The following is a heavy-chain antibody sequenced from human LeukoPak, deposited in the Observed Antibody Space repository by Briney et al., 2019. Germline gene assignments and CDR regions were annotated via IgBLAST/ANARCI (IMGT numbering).Heavy chain of an antibody. CDR1: GYTFTGYY. D-gene: IGHD3-10*01. V-gene: IGHV1-2*02. J-gene: IGHJ4*02. CDR3: ARSLQVRGAPFGY. CDR2: INPNSGGT. Sequence: ASVKVSCKASGYTFTGYYMHWVRQAPGQGLEWMGWINPNSGGTNYAQKFQGRVTMTRDTSISTAYMELSRLRSDDTAVYYCARSLQVRGAPFGYWGQGTLVTVSS.